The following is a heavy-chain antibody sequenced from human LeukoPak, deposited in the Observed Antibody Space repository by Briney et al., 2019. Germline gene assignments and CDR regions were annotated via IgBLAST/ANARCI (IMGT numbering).Heavy chain of an antibody. CDR2: IYYSGST. Sequence: SETLSLTCTVSGGSISSYYWSWIRQPPGKGLEWIGYIYYSGSTNYNPSLKSRVTISVDTSKSQFSLKLSSVTAADTAVYYCARAWGRSGIYSSSWYRYYYYYGMDVWGQGTTVTVSS. V-gene: IGHV4-59*01. J-gene: IGHJ6*02. CDR3: ARAWGRSGIYSSSWYRYYYYYGMDV. CDR1: GGSISSYY. D-gene: IGHD6-13*01.